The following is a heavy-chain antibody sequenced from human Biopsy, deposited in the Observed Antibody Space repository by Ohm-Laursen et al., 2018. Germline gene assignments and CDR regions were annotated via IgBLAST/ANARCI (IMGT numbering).Heavy chain of an antibody. CDR2: ISPNSGGT. CDR1: GYAVNDYF. J-gene: IGHJ3*01. V-gene: IGHV1-2*02. D-gene: IGHD3-16*01. Sequence: ASVKVFCKGSGYAVNDYFLHWLRQAPGQGPEWMGWISPNSGGTNYAQKFQGRVTMTTDTSTSTVYLELRRLISDDTAVYYCARDIMNRIAGLVARSDVFDVWGQGTLVTVSS. CDR3: ARDIMNRIAGLVARSDVFDV.